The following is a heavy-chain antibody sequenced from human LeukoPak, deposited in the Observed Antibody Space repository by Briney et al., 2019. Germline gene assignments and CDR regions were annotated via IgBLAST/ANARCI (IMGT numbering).Heavy chain of an antibody. D-gene: IGHD3-3*01. J-gene: IGHJ2*01. CDR3: ARAPRGPYYDFWSGRSSYWYFDL. V-gene: IGHV4-59*01. CDR1: GGSISSYY. CDR2: IYYSGST. Sequence: SETLSLTCTVSGGSISSYYWSWIRQPPGKGLEWIGYIYYSGSTNYNPSLKSRVTISVDTSKNQFSLKLSSVTAADTAVYYCARAPRGPYYDFWSGRSSYWYFDLWGRGTLVTVSS.